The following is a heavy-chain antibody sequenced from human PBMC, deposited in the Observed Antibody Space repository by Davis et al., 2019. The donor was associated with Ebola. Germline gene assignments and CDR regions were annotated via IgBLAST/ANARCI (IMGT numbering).Heavy chain of an antibody. Sequence: GGSLRLSCVASGFPLRDYTMTWVRQAPGKGLEWISVIRTNGDSIYYADSVKGRSTISRDNAKNTLYLQSNSLRAKDTARYYWARTVWFGLGSLALWGQGTMVTVSS. J-gene: IGHJ3*01. CDR2: IRTNGDSI. CDR3: ARTVWFGLGSLAL. V-gene: IGHV3-23*01. CDR1: GFPLRDYT. D-gene: IGHD3-10*01.